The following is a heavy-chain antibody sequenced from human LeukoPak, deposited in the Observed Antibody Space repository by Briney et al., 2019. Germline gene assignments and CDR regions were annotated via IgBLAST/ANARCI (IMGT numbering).Heavy chain of an antibody. D-gene: IGHD3-16*01. J-gene: IGHJ4*02. CDR3: ARGPGRVGGDN. V-gene: IGHV4-59*07. CDR2: LYYTGST. CDR1: GGSISSSY. Sequence: SDTLSLTCTVSGGSISSSYWSWVRQPPGKGLEWIGYLYYTGSTNYNPSLKSRVTISVDRSKNQFSLKLSSVTAADTAIYYCARGPGRVGGDNWGQGTLVTVSS.